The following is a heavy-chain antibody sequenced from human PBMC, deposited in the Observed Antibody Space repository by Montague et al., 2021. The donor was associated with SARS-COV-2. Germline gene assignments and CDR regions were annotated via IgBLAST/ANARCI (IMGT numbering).Heavy chain of an antibody. CDR1: RGSFSNYY. V-gene: IGHV4-34*01. J-gene: IGHJ3*01. CDR3: ARGRPVAGSFRHFDSISSGALDV. Sequence: SETLSLTCAVSRGSFSNYYWTWIRQSPGKGLEWIGEINQGGAPNYTPSLKSRVTISLDTSKKQISLKLNSVTVADTAVFFCARGRPVAGSFRHFDSISSGALDVWGQGTMVIVSS. D-gene: IGHD3-9*01. CDR2: INQGGAP.